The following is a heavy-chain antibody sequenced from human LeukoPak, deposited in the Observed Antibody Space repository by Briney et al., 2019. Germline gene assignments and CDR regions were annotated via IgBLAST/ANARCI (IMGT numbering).Heavy chain of an antibody. Sequence: SETLSLTCTVSGGSINSYYWSWIRQSPGKGLEWIGYIYYSGSTNHNPSLKSRVTMSVDTSKNQFSLKLSSVTAADTAVYYCARIRYSNYSLDYWGRGTLVTVSS. V-gene: IGHV4-59*01. CDR3: ARIRYSNYSLDY. CDR2: IYYSGST. D-gene: IGHD4-11*01. J-gene: IGHJ4*02. CDR1: GGSINSYY.